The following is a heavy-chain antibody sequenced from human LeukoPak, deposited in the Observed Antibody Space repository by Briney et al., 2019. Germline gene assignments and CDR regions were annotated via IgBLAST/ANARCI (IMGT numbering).Heavy chain of an antibody. CDR3: ARVGDTSGYYYCDY. J-gene: IGHJ4*02. V-gene: IGHV1-2*06. D-gene: IGHD3-22*01. Sequence: ASVKVSCKASGYTFTGYYMHWVRQAPGQGLEWMGRINPNSGDTNYAQKFQGRVTMTRDTSISTAYMELSRLRSDDTAVYYCARVGDTSGYYYCDYWGQGTLVTVSS. CDR1: GYTFTGYY. CDR2: INPNSGDT.